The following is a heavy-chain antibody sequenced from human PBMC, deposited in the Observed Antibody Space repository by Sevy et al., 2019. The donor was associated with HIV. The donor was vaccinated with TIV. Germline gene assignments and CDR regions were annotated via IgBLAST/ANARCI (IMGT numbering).Heavy chain of an antibody. CDR3: ARGGGNGWYYFDY. CDR2: IIPILGTV. Sequence: ASVKVSCKASGGTFSSYGISWVRQAPGQGLEWMGGIIPILGTVNYAQKFQGRVTITADESTKTAYMELSSRRSEDTAAYYCARGGGNGWYYFDYWGQETLVTVSS. J-gene: IGHJ4*02. V-gene: IGHV1-69*13. CDR1: GGTFSSYG. D-gene: IGHD6-19*01.